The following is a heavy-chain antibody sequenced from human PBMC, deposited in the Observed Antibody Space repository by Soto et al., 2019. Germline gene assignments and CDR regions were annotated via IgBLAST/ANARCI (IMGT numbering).Heavy chain of an antibody. CDR1: GGTFSSYT. D-gene: IGHD2-2*01. CDR2: IIPILGIA. CDR3: ARGEYQLLFRYNWFDP. Sequence: SVKVSCKASGGTFSSYTISWVRQAPGQGLEWMGRIIPILGIANYAQKFQGRVTITADKSTSTAYMELSSLRSEDTAVYYCARGEYQLLFRYNWFDPWGQGTLVTVSS. J-gene: IGHJ5*02. V-gene: IGHV1-69*02.